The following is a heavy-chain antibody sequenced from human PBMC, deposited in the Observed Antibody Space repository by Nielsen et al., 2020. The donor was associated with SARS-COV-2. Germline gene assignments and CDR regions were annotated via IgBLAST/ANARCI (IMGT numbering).Heavy chain of an antibody. Sequence: GSLRLSCAVYGGSFSGYYWSWIRQPPGKGLEWIGEINHSGSTNYNPSLKSRVTISVDTSKNQFSLKLSSVTAADTAVYYCARVKHSSSTGYYYYYYYMDVWGKGTTVTVSS. CDR3: ARVKHSSSTGYYYYYYYMDV. CDR2: INHSGST. V-gene: IGHV4-34*01. J-gene: IGHJ6*03. D-gene: IGHD2-2*01. CDR1: GGSFSGYY.